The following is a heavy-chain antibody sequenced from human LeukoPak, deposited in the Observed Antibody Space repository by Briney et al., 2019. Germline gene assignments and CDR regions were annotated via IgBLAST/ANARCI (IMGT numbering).Heavy chain of an antibody. J-gene: IGHJ4*02. D-gene: IGHD5-24*01. V-gene: IGHV3-23*01. CDR2: ISGSGGST. CDR3: ARDGGGGYNQIDS. CDR1: GFTFSSYA. Sequence: GGSLRVSCAASGFTFSSYAMSWVRQAPGKGLEWVSAISGSGGSTYYAGSVRGRFTISRDNSKNTLYLQMNSLRPEDSALYYCARDGGGGYNQIDSWGQGTLVAVSS.